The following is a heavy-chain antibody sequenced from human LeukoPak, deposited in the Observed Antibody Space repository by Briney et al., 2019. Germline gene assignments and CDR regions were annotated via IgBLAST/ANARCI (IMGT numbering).Heavy chain of an antibody. CDR3: AKTWGSKGRRDYYFNY. J-gene: IGHJ4*02. D-gene: IGHD7-27*01. Sequence: GGSLRLSCAASGFTVSSNYMSWVRQAPGKGLEWVSLIYSDGTTYYADSVKGRFTISRDNSKNTLYLQMNGLRAEDTAVYYCAKTWGSKGRRDYYFNYWGQGTLVTVSS. CDR1: GFTVSSNY. V-gene: IGHV3-53*01. CDR2: IYSDGTT.